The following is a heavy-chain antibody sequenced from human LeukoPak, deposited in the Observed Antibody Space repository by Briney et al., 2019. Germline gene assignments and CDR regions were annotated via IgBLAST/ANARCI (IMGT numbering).Heavy chain of an antibody. V-gene: IGHV1-18*01. J-gene: IGHJ4*02. CDR1: GFTFSNYH. D-gene: IGHD1-20*01. CDR3: ARGDYNWNQGYFDY. Sequence: ASVKVSCKTSGFTFSNYHITWVRQAPGQGLEWMGWISISSGDTNYAQNVQGRVTMTTDTATSTAYMELTNLRSDDTAIYYCARGDYNWNQGYFDYWGRGTLVTVPS. CDR2: ISISSGDT.